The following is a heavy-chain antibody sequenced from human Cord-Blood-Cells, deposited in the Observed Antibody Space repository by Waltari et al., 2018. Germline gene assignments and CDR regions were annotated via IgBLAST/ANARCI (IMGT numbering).Heavy chain of an antibody. J-gene: IGHJ4*02. CDR3: AREMDIVATGELFDY. Sequence: QVQLVQSGAEVKKPGTSVKVSCKASGYTFTGYYMHWVRQAPGQGLEWMGWINPNSVGTNYAQKFQGRVTMTRDTSISTAYMELSRLRSDDTAVYYCAREMDIVATGELFDYWGQGTLVTVSS. V-gene: IGHV1-2*02. CDR2: INPNSVGT. CDR1: GYTFTGYY. D-gene: IGHD5-12*01.